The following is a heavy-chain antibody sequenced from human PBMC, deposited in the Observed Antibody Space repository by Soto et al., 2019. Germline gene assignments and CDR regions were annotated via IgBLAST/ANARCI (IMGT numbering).Heavy chain of an antibody. CDR2: IWFDGNKE. V-gene: IGHV3-33*01. Sequence: QVQLVESGGGAVQPGRSLRLSCVASGFTFSSYGMHWVRQAPGKGLEWVSVIWFDGNKEYYADPVKGRFTISRDNSKNALYLLMNSLRAEDTAVYYCARVMGQQAPDYFDYWGQGTLVTVSS. CDR1: GFTFSSYG. D-gene: IGHD6-13*01. J-gene: IGHJ4*02. CDR3: ARVMGQQAPDYFDY.